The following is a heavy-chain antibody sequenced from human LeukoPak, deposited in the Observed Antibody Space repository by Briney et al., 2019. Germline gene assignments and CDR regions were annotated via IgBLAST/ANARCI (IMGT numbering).Heavy chain of an antibody. D-gene: IGHD1-26*01. CDR3: ATGGIYSLLDY. CDR1: GHTLTDLS. Sequence: ASVKVSCKVSGHTLTDLSTHWVRQAPGRGLEWMGGIDPEDGETINAQKFQGRVTMTEDTSTDTAYMELSSLRSEDTAVYYCATGGIYSLLDYWGQGTLVTVSS. J-gene: IGHJ4*02. CDR2: IDPEDGET. V-gene: IGHV1-24*01.